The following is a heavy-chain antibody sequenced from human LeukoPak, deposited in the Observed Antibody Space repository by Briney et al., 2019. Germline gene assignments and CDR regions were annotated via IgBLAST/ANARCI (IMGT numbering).Heavy chain of an antibody. D-gene: IGHD6-13*01. CDR3: ARFSVAAAGTGWFDP. Sequence: SETLSLTCTVSGVSISSYYRSWIRQPPGKGLELIGYIYYSGSTNYNPSLKSRVTISVDTSKNQLSLKLSSVTAADTAVYYCARFSVAAAGTGWFDPWGQGTLVTVS. CDR1: GVSISSYY. CDR2: IYYSGST. J-gene: IGHJ5*02. V-gene: IGHV4-59*12.